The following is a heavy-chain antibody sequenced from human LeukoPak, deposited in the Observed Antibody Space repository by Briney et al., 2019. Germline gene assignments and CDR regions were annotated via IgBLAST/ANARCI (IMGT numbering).Heavy chain of an antibody. Sequence: ASVTVSFKASGYTFTGYYMHWVRQAPGQGLEWMGWINPNSGGTNYAQKLQGWVTMTRDTSISTAYMELSRLRSDDTAVYYCARGLNYYGSGSYRDWFDPWGQGTLVTVSS. CDR1: GYTFTGYY. D-gene: IGHD3-10*01. J-gene: IGHJ5*02. CDR3: ARGLNYYGSGSYRDWFDP. V-gene: IGHV1-2*04. CDR2: INPNSGGT.